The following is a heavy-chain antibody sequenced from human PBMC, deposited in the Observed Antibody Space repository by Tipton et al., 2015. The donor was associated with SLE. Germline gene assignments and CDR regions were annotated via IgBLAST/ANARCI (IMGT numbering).Heavy chain of an antibody. J-gene: IGHJ4*02. Sequence: SLRLSCAASGFTFSHYGMHWFRQAPGKGLEWTAAIQSDGSIEYYADSVKGRFTISRDDSKNTLYLVMNSLRGEDTAVYYCTKDGPRTSSWCQGEHWGQGTLVTVSS. D-gene: IGHD6-13*01. V-gene: IGHV3-30*18. CDR2: IQSDGSIE. CDR1: GFTFSHYG. CDR3: TKDGPRTSSWCQGEH.